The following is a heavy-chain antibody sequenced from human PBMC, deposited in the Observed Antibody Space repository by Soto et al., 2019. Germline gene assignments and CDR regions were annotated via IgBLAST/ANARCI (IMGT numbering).Heavy chain of an antibody. V-gene: IGHV1-8*01. Sequence: VSVKVCCKASGDSFTNNDVTWVRQATGQGLEWMGWMNPGSGDTGYAQKFQGRVTMTRDISIATAYMELSSLRSDDTAIYYCARMATFGSLNWFDPWGQGTLVTSP. CDR3: ARMATFGSLNWFDP. D-gene: IGHD3-16*01. CDR1: GDSFTNND. CDR2: MNPGSGDT. J-gene: IGHJ5*02.